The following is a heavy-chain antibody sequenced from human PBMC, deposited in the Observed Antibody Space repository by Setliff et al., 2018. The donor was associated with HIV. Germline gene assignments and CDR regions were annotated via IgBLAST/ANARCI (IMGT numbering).Heavy chain of an antibody. CDR1: GFTFSSYG. Sequence: LRLSCAASGFTFSSYGMHWVRQAPGKGLEWVAVIYYDGSNKYYADSVKGRFTISRDNSKNTLYLQMNSLRAEDTAVYYCAKTGDYGPENAFDIWGQGTMVTVS. CDR3: AKTGDYGPENAFDI. V-gene: IGHV3-33*06. J-gene: IGHJ3*02. D-gene: IGHD4-17*01. CDR2: IYYDGSNK.